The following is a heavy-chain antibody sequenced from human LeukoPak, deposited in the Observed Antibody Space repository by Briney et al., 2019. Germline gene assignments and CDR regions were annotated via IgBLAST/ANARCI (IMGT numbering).Heavy chain of an antibody. CDR3: ARACFKFDLRSFNYYYYGMDV. V-gene: IGHV1-8*01. CDR1: GYTFTSYD. CDR2: MNPNSGNT. D-gene: IGHD3-9*01. J-gene: IGHJ6*02. Sequence: ASVKVSCKASGYTFTSYDINWVRQATGQGLEWMGWMNPNSGNTGYAQKFQGRVTMTRNTSISTAYMGLSSLRSEDTAVYYCARACFKFDLRSFNYYYYGMDVWGQGTTVTVSS.